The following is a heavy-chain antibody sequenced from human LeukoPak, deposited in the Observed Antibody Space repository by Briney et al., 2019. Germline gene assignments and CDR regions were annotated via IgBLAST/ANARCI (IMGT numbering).Heavy chain of an antibody. CDR3: ARVSWNSGDFN. V-gene: IGHV1-69*05. J-gene: IGHJ4*02. Sequence: SVKVSCKASGGTFSSYAISWVRQAPGQGLEWMGGIIPIFGTANYAQKFQGRVSITRDTSASTAYMELSGLRSEDTAVYYCARVSWNSGDFNWGQGTLVTVSS. CDR2: IIPIFGTA. CDR1: GGTFSSYA. D-gene: IGHD4-17*01.